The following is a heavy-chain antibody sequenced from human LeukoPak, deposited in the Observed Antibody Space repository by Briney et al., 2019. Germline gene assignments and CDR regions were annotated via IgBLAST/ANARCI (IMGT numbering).Heavy chain of an antibody. J-gene: IGHJ4*02. V-gene: IGHV3-21*01. CDR2: ISSSSSYI. Sequence: GGSLRLSCAASGFTFSSYSMNWVRQAPGKGLEWVSSISSSSSYIYYADSVKGRFTISRDNAKNSLYLQMNSLRAEDTAVYYCARDSGSGYFSGDYYFDYWGQGTLVTVSS. CDR3: ARDSGSGYFSGDYYFDY. CDR1: GFTFSSYS. D-gene: IGHD3-22*01.